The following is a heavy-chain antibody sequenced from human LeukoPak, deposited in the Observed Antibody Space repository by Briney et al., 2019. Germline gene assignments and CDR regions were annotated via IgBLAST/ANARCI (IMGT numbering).Heavy chain of an antibody. CDR1: GFTFTSSA. J-gene: IGHJ4*02. CDR3: AAYTYYYDSSGYYYLHPFDY. V-gene: IGHV1-58*02. D-gene: IGHD3-22*01. Sequence: GASVKVSCKASGFTFTSSAMQWVRQARGQRLEWIGWIVAGSGNTNYAQKFQERVTITRDMSTSTAYMELSSLRSEDTAVYYCAAYTYYYDSSGYYYLHPFDYWGQGTLVTVSS. CDR2: IVAGSGNT.